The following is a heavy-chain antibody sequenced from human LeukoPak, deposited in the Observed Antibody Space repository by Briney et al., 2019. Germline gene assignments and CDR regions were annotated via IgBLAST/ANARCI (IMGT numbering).Heavy chain of an antibody. V-gene: IGHV3-30*18. J-gene: IGHJ6*02. Sequence: GGSLRLSCAASGSAFSYYGMHWVRQAPGKGLEWVVVISYDGSNEYYADSVKGRFTISRDNSKNTLYLQMNSLRAEDTAVYYCAKAYGGYESHYYYYGMDVWGQGTTVTVSS. CDR1: GSAFSYYG. CDR2: ISYDGSNE. CDR3: AKAYGGYESHYYYYGMDV. D-gene: IGHD5-12*01.